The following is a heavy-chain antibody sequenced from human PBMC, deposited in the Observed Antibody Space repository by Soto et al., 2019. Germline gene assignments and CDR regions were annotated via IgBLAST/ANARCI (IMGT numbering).Heavy chain of an antibody. CDR2: ISSSSGTI. V-gene: IGHV3-48*02. CDR3: ARDRAGAQYGLDV. D-gene: IGHD1-26*01. CDR1: GFTFSSYA. Sequence: GGSLRLSCAASGFTFSSYAMSWVRQAPGKGLEWVSDISSSSGTIYYVDSVKGRFTISRDNAKNSLYLQMNSLRDEDTAVYYCARDRAGAQYGLDVWGQGTTVTVSS. J-gene: IGHJ6*02.